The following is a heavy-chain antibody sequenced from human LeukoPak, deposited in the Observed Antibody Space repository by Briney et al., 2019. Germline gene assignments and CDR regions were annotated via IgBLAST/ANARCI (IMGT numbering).Heavy chain of an antibody. D-gene: IGHD3-10*01. J-gene: IGHJ3*02. V-gene: IGHV1-18*01. CDR2: ISAYNGNT. Sequence: ASVKVSCKASGYTFTSYGISWVRQAPGQGLEWMGWISAYNGNTNYAQKLQGRVTMTTDTSTSTAYMELRSLRSDDTAAYYCATTMVRGADDAFDIWGQGTMVTVSS. CDR1: GYTFTSYG. CDR3: ATTMVRGADDAFDI.